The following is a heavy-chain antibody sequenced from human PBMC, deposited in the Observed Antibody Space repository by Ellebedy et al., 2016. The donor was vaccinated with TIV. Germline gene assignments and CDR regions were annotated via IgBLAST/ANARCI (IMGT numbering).Heavy chain of an antibody. CDR1: GFTVTTNY. D-gene: IGHD1-26*01. CDR3: ARPLYSGTGGNV. J-gene: IGHJ3*01. CDR2: INPDGSAE. V-gene: IGHV3-7*01. Sequence: GESLKISCAASGFTVTTNYMNWVRQAPGKGLEWVAHINPDGSAEYYVDSVKGRFTISRDNAKRSLFLQMNSLRVEDTAIYYCARPLYSGTGGNVWGQGTMVTVSS.